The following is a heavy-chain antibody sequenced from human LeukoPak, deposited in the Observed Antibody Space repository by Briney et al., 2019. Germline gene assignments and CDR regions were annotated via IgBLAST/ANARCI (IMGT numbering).Heavy chain of an antibody. V-gene: IGHV3-53*01. CDR2: IYSGGST. CDR3: AREGTAMAFDY. D-gene: IGHD5-18*01. Sequence: GGSLRLSCAASGFTVSSNYMSWVRQAPGKGLEWVSVIYSGGSTYYADSVKGRFTISRDNSKNTLYLQMNSLRAEGTAVYYCAREGTAMAFDYWGQGTLVTVSS. J-gene: IGHJ4*02. CDR1: GFTVSSNY.